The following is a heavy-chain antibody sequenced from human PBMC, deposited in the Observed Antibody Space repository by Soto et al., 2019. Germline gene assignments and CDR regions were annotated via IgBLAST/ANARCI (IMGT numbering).Heavy chain of an antibody. D-gene: IGHD7-27*01. J-gene: IGHJ5*02. V-gene: IGHV4-39*07. Sequence: SETLSLTCTVSGGSISSSSYYWGWIRQPPGKGLEWIGSIYYSGSTYYNPSLKSRVTISVDTSKNQFSLKLSSVTAADTAVYYCASELGIVPGNWFDPWGQGTLVTVSS. CDR3: ASELGIVPGNWFDP. CDR2: IYYSGST. CDR1: GGSISSSSYY.